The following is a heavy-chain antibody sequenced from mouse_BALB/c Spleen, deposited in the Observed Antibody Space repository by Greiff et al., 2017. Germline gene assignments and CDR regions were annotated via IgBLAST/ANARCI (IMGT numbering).Heavy chain of an antibody. CDR3: ARGDYGNFYFDY. CDR1: GFTFSSYA. Sequence: EVQLQESGGGLVKPGGSLKLSCAASGFTFSSYAMSWVRQTPEKRLEWVASISSGGSTYYPDSVKGRFTISRDNARNILYLQMSNLRSEDTAMYYCARGDYGNFYFDYWGQGTTLTVSS. CDR2: ISSGGST. D-gene: IGHD2-1*01. J-gene: IGHJ2*01. V-gene: IGHV5-6-5*01.